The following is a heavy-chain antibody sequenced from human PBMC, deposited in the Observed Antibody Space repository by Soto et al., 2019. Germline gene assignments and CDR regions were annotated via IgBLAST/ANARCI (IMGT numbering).Heavy chain of an antibody. Sequence: XSVKVACKASGYPLTTYPGHWVRQAPGQSLEWMGYITGASGDTRYSQKFHDRVTITRDTSANTAYLELNSLTSEDTAVYYCATALRFVDYLLKRWGQGTLVTVSS. V-gene: IGHV1-3*01. D-gene: IGHD3-9*01. CDR2: ITGASGDT. CDR3: ATALRFVDYLLKR. J-gene: IGHJ4*02. CDR1: GYPLTTYP.